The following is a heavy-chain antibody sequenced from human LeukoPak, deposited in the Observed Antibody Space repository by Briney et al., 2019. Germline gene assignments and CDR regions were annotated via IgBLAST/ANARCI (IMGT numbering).Heavy chain of an antibody. V-gene: IGHV1-2*02. CDR1: GYTFTGYY. CDR2: INPNNGGT. D-gene: IGHD5-18*01. CDR3: ARDPYSNYFDH. Sequence: GASVKVSCKASGYTFTGYYMHWVRQAPGQGLEWMGWINPNNGGTNYAQKFQGRVTMTRDTSISTAYMELNRLRSDDTAVYYCARDPYSNYFDHWGQGTLVTVSS. J-gene: IGHJ4*02.